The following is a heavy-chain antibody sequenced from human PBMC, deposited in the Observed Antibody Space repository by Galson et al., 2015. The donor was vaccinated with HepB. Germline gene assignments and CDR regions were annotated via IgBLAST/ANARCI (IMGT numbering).Heavy chain of an antibody. CDR3: ARDYYGSGPV. CDR2: IIPILGIA. Sequence: CTASGGAFSSYAISWVRQAPGQGLEWMGRIIPILGIANYAQKFQGRVTITADKSTSTAYMELSSLRSEDTAVYYCARDYYGSGPVWGKGTTVTVSS. J-gene: IGHJ6*04. D-gene: IGHD3-10*01. CDR1: GGAFSSYA. V-gene: IGHV1-69*04.